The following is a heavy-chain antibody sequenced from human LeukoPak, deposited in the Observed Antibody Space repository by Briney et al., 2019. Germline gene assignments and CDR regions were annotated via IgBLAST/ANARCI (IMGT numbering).Heavy chain of an antibody. V-gene: IGHV6-1*01. J-gene: IGHJ4*02. CDR2: TYYRSKWYN. Sequence: SQTLSLTCAISGDSVFSNSAAWHWIRQSPSRGLEWLGRTYYRSKWYNVYAVSVKSRVTINPDTSKNQFSLQLNSVTPEDTAVYYCARVSKGVLDYWGQGTLVTVSS. D-gene: IGHD3-16*01. CDR1: GDSVFSNSAA. CDR3: ARVSKGVLDY.